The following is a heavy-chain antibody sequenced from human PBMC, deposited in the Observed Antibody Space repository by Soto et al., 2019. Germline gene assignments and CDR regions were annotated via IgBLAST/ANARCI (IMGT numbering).Heavy chain of an antibody. J-gene: IGHJ4*02. D-gene: IGHD2-15*01. V-gene: IGHV1-18*01. CDR3: ARVVPKLCSGGSCRDY. CDR2: ISAYNGNT. CDR1: GYTFTSYG. Sequence: ASVKVSCKASGYTFTSYGISWVRQAPGQGLEWMGWISAYNGNTNYAQKLQGRVTMTTDTSTSTAYMELRSLRSDDTAVYYCARVVPKLCSGGSCRDYWGQGTLVTVSS.